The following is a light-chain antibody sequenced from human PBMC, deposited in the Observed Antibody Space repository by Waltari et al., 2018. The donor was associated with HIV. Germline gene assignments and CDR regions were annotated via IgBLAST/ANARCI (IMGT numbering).Light chain of an antibody. V-gene: IGKV1-5*03. Sequence: DIQMTQSPSTLSASVGDRVTITCRASQSISSWLAWYPQKPGKAPNLLIYKASSLESGVPARCSGSGSETEFTLTISSLQAHDFATYYCQQYYLYPITFGHGTRLEIK. CDR1: QSISSW. J-gene: IGKJ5*01. CDR2: KAS. CDR3: QQYYLYPIT.